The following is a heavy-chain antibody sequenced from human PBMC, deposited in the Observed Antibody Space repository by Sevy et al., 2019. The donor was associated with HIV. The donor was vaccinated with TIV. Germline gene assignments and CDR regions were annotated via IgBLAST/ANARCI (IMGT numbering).Heavy chain of an antibody. D-gene: IGHD3-10*01. CDR2: ISAYNGNT. CDR3: AILGGIPGAIISDYYYYGMDV. V-gene: IGHV1-18*01. Sequence: GASVKVSCKASGYTFTSYGISWVRQAPGQGLEWMGWISAYNGNTNDAQKLQGRVTMTTDTSTSTAYVELRSLRSDDTAVYYCAILGGIPGAIISDYYYYGMDVWGQGTTVTVSS. J-gene: IGHJ6*02. CDR1: GYTFTSYG.